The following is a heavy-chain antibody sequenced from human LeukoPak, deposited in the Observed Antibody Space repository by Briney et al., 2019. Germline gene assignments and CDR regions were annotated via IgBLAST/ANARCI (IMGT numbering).Heavy chain of an antibody. D-gene: IGHD3-22*01. CDR2: INSGSVYI. CDR1: GFTFSIYN. J-gene: IGHJ4*02. CDR3: ARASGVWLPDS. V-gene: IGHV3-21*01. Sequence: KPGGSLRLSCAVSGFTFSIYNMNWVRQAPGKGLEWVSSINSGSVYIHYADSMKGRVTISRDNAKNSLYLQMNSLGVEDTAVYYCARASGVWLPDSWGQGTLVTVSS.